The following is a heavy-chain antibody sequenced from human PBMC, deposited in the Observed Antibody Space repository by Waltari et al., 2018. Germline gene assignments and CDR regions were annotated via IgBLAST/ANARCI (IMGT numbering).Heavy chain of an antibody. J-gene: IGHJ4*02. CDR1: GYSISRGYY. CDR2: IYHSGST. V-gene: IGHV4-38-2*01. Sequence: QVQLQASCPGLVKPSETLSLTCPVPGYSISRGYYWRWIRQPPGKGLEWIGSIYHSGSTYYNPSLKSRVTISVDTSKNQFSLKLSSVTAADTAVYYCARQDSSSVTLFDYWGQGTLVTVSS. CDR3: ARQDSSSVTLFDY. D-gene: IGHD6-6*01.